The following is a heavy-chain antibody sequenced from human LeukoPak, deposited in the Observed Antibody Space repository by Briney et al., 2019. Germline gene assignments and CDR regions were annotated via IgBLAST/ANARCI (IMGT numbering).Heavy chain of an antibody. CDR3: ARQPIGVGYPPLDY. V-gene: IGHV5-51*01. CDR2: IYPGDSDT. D-gene: IGHD2-21*01. Sequence: GESLKISCKGSGYIFTNYWIAWVRQMPGKGLEWMGIIYPGDSDTRYSPSFQGQVTISADKSISTAYLQWSSLKASDTAMYYCARQPIGVGYPPLDYWGQGTLVTVSS. J-gene: IGHJ4*02. CDR1: GYIFTNYW.